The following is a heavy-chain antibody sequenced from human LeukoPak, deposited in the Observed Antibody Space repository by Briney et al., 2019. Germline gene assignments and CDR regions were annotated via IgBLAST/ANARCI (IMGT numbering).Heavy chain of an antibody. CDR2: INEDGSEI. V-gene: IGHV3-7*01. J-gene: IGHJ4*02. Sequence: GGSLRLSCEASGFTFSIYWTTWVRQAPGKGVEWVANINEDGSEIYYVDSVEGRFTISRDNAKNSLHLQLNILRVEDTAVYYCVRDCYGPNDYWGQGTLVTVSS. D-gene: IGHD2-2*01. CDR1: GFTFSIYW. CDR3: VRDCYGPNDY.